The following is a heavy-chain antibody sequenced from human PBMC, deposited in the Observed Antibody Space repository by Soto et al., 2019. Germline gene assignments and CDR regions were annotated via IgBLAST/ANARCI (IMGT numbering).Heavy chain of an antibody. J-gene: IGHJ4*02. V-gene: IGHV4-34*01. CDR2: INHSGST. CDR1: GGSFSGYY. CDR3: ARSKNILTGYYGFGHRFDY. D-gene: IGHD3-9*01. Sequence: SETLSLTCAVYGGSFSGYYWSWIRQPPGKGLEWIGEINHSGSTNYNPSLKSRVTISVDTSKNQFSLKLSSVTAADTAVYYCARSKNILTGYYGFGHRFDYWGQGTLVT.